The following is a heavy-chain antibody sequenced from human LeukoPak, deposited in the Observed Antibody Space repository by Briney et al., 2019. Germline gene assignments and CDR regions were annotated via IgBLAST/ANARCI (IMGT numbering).Heavy chain of an antibody. CDR2: ISSASSTI. V-gene: IGHV3-48*01. CDR1: GFTFSSYS. J-gene: IGHJ4*02. CDR3: ARDQYDYYDSSGYGH. Sequence: PGGSLRLSCAASGFTFSSYSMNWVRQAPGKGLEWVSHISSASSTIYYADSVKGRFTISRDNAKNSLYLQMNSLTAEDTAVYYCARDQYDYYDSSGYGHWGQGTLVTVSS. D-gene: IGHD3-22*01.